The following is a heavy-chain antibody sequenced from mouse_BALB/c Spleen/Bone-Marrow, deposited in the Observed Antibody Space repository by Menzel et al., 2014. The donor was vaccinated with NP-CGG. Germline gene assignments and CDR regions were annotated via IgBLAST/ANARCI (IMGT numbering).Heavy chain of an antibody. J-gene: IGHJ2*01. CDR2: IRNKANGYTT. CDR1: GFTFTDYY. CDR3: ARDKGRVFFDY. V-gene: IGHV7-3*02. Sequence: EVKLVESGGGLVQPGGSLRPSCAPSGFTFTDYYMNWVRQPPGKALEWLGFIRNKANGYTTEYSASVKSRFTISRDNSQNILYLQMNTLRADDSATYYCARDKGRVFFDYWGQGTTLTVSS.